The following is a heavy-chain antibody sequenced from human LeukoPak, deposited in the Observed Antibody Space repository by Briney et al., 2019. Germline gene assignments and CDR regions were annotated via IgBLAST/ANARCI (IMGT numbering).Heavy chain of an antibody. Sequence: SETLSLTCTVSGYSISSDYYWGWVRQPPGKGLEWIGSVYQSQSTYYNPSLKSRVTISVDTSKNQFSLRLSSVTAADTAVYYCAREPAGVRSGSYYRHFDYWGQGTLVTVSS. V-gene: IGHV4-38-2*02. CDR2: VYQSQST. D-gene: IGHD3-10*01. J-gene: IGHJ4*02. CDR3: AREPAGVRSGSYYRHFDY. CDR1: GYSISSDYY.